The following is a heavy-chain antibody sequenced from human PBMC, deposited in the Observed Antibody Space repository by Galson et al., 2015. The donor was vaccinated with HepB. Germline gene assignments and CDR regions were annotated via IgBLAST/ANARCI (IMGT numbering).Heavy chain of an antibody. CDR3: ARDLDYGGVYGSTWYFDY. V-gene: IGHV1-2*06. Sequence: SVKVSCKASGSTFIGYHIHWVRQAPGQGLEWMGHVDPNNGVTNYAQKFHGRITVSRDTSINTVYMELNSLISDDTAVYYCARDLDYGGVYGSTWYFDYWGQGTLVTVSS. J-gene: IGHJ4*02. CDR1: GSTFIGYH. CDR2: VDPNNGVT. D-gene: IGHD4-23*01.